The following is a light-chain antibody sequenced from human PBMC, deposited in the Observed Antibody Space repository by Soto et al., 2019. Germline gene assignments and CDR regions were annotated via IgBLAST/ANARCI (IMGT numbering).Light chain of an antibody. CDR3: LQDYSYPRT. J-gene: IGKJ1*01. Sequence: AIQMTQSPSSLSASVGDRVTITCRASQDIRTELGWYQQKPGNAPKLLIYATSILQSGVPSRFSGIGSGTDFTLTIISLQPEDFATYYCLQDYSYPRTFGQGNKVEIK. V-gene: IGKV1-6*01. CDR1: QDIRTE. CDR2: ATS.